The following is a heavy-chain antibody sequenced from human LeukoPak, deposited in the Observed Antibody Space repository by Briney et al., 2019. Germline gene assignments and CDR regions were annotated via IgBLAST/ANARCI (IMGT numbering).Heavy chain of an antibody. J-gene: IGHJ5*02. CDR3: ARVWWEEYRGIIGTREEFDP. V-gene: IGHV4-39*07. D-gene: IGHD1-20*01. CDR1: GGSINSSSYY. Sequence: KTSETLSLTCTVSGGSINSSSYYWGWIRQPPGKGLEWIGSIYHSGSSYYNPSLKSRVTISVDTSKNHFSLKLSSVTAADTAVYYCARVWWEEYRGIIGTREEFDPWGQGTLVTVSS. CDR2: IYHSGSS.